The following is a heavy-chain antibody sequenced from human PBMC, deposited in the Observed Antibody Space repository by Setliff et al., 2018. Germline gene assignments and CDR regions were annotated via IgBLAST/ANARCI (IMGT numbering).Heavy chain of an antibody. J-gene: IGHJ6*03. CDR2: INHRGNT. CDR3: AKQGSYYYSMDV. Sequence: SETLSLTCAVFVGSFSDYYWSWISQSPGKGLEWIGEINHRGNTNYNPSLKSRVTMSVETSKNQFSLNLRSLTAADTAVYYCAKQGSYYYSMDVWGKGTTVTVSS. D-gene: IGHD6-13*01. V-gene: IGHV4-34*01. CDR1: VGSFSDYY.